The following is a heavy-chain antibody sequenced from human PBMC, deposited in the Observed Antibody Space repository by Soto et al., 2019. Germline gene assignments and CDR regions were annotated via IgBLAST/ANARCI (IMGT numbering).Heavy chain of an antibody. V-gene: IGHV3-7*05. CDR1: GFTFSSYW. Sequence: GGSLRLSCAASGFTFSSYWMSWVRQAPGKGLEWVANIKQDGSEKYYVDSVKGRFTISRDNAKNSLYLQMNSLRAEDTAVYYCARGCSSSPRCYYYYGMDVWGQGTTVTVSS. J-gene: IGHJ6*02. CDR3: ARGCSSSPRCYYYYGMDV. D-gene: IGHD6-6*01. CDR2: IKQDGSEK.